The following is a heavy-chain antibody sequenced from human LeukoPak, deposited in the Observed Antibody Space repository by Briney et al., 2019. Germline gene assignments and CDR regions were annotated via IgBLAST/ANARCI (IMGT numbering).Heavy chain of an antibody. D-gene: IGHD4-23*01. J-gene: IGHJ4*02. CDR3: ARDAVAVDYGGNFGGFGY. Sequence: SVKVSCKASVDTFSRYAISWVRQAPGQGLECRCDLFPMFGTANYAKKFQGRVTITADESTSKAYMELSSLRSEDTAVYYCARDAVAVDYGGNFGGFGYWGQGTLVTVSS. V-gene: IGHV1-69*01. CDR1: VDTFSRYA. CDR2: LFPMFGTA.